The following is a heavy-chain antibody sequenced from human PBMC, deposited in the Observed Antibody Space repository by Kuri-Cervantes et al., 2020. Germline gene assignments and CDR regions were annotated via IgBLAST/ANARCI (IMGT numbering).Heavy chain of an antibody. V-gene: IGHV4-59*01. J-gene: IGHJ4*02. Sequence: GSLRLSCTVSGVSISSYYWSWIRQPPGKGLEWIGYIYNSGSTNYSPSLKSRVTISVDTSKNQFSLKLSSVTAADTAVYYCARVVGSYTAMASLYYFDYWGQGTLVTVSS. CDR1: GVSISSYY. CDR2: IYNSGST. CDR3: ARVVGSYTAMASLYYFDY. D-gene: IGHD5-18*01.